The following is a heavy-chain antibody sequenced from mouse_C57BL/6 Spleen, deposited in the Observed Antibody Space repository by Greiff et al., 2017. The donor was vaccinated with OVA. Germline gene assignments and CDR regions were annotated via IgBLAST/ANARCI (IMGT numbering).Heavy chain of an antibody. V-gene: IGHV1-15*01. CDR2: IDPETGGT. CDR1: GYTFTDYE. Sequence: QVQLQQSGAELVRPGASVTLSCKASGYTFTDYEMHWVKQTPVHGLAWIGAIDPETGGTAYNQTFKGKAILTADKSSSTAYMELRSLTSEDSAVYYCTSPYYDYDWFAYWGQGTLVTVSA. D-gene: IGHD2-4*01. CDR3: TSPYYDYDWFAY. J-gene: IGHJ3*01.